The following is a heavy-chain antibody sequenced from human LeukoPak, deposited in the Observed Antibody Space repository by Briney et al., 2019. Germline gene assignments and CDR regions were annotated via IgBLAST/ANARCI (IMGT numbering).Heavy chain of an antibody. D-gene: IGHD3-22*01. J-gene: IGHJ4*02. CDR3: ARVEYVSGYSHVY. V-gene: IGHV1-8*01. CDR2: MNPNSGNT. CDR1: GYTFTSYD. Sequence: ASVKVSCTASGYTFTSYDINWVRQATGQGLEWMGWMNPNSGNTGYAQKFQGRVTMTRSTSLNTAYMELSSLRSDDTAVYYCARVEYVSGYSHVYWGQGTLVTVSS.